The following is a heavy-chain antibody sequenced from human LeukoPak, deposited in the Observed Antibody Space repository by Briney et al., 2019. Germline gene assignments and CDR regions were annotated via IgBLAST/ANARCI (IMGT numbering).Heavy chain of an antibody. V-gene: IGHV4-38-2*02. Sequence: SETLSLTCTVSGYSISSGYYWGWIRQPPGKGLEWIGSIYHSGSTYYNPSLKSRVTISVDTSKNQFSLKLSSVTAADTAVYYCARKGGYSSSWYYFDYWGQGTLVTVSS. D-gene: IGHD6-13*01. CDR3: ARKGGYSSSWYYFDY. CDR1: GYSISSGYY. J-gene: IGHJ4*02. CDR2: IYHSGST.